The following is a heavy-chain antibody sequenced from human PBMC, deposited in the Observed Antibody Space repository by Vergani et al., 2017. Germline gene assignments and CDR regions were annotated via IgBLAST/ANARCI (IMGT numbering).Heavy chain of an antibody. V-gene: IGHV4-39*07. J-gene: IGHJ5*02. CDR1: GGSISSSSYY. CDR2: IYYSGST. Sequence: QLQLQESGPGLVKPSETLSLTCTVSGGSISSSSYYWGWIRQPPGKGLEWIGSIYYSGSTYYNPSLKSRGTISVDTSKNQFSLKLSSVTAADTAVYFCARVSALAAHTPNWFDRWGQGTLVTVSS. CDR3: ARVSALAAHTPNWFDR. D-gene: IGHD6-6*01.